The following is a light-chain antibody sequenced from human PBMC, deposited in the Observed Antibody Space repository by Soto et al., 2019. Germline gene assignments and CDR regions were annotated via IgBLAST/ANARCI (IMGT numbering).Light chain of an antibody. J-gene: IGLJ1*01. Sequence: QSALTQPASVSGSPGQSITISCTGTSSDIGNYDFVSWYQQVPGTAPKAMIYEVSSRPSGVPDRFSASKSGTSASLAISGLQSEDEADYYCASWDDSLNGHVFGTGTKVTVL. CDR1: SSDIGNYDF. CDR2: EVS. V-gene: IGLV2-14*01. CDR3: ASWDDSLNGHV.